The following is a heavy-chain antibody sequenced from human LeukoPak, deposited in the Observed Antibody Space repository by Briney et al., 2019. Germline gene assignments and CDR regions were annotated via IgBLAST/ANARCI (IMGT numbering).Heavy chain of an antibody. J-gene: IGHJ4*02. D-gene: IGHD6-13*01. CDR1: GFTFTSSA. V-gene: IGHV1-58*02. Sequence: SVKVSCKASGFTFTSSAMQWVRQARGQRLEWIGWIVVGSGNTNYAQKFQERVTITRDMSTSTAYMELSSLRSEDTAVYYCAAARIAAAGRFFDYWGQGTLVTVSS. CDR2: IVVGSGNT. CDR3: AAARIAAAGRFFDY.